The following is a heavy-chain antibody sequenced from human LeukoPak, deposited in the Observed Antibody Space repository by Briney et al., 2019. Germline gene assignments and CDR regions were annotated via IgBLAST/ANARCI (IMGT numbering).Heavy chain of an antibody. CDR1: GYTFTSYD. V-gene: IGHV1-8*01. J-gene: IGHJ1*01. CDR3: ARGYYDSSGYTDFQH. Sequence: ASVKVSCKASGYTFTSYDINWVRQATGQGLEWMGWMNPNSGNTGYAQKFQGRVTMTRNTSISTAYMELSSLRSEDTAAYYCARGYYDSSGYTDFQHWGQGTLVTVSS. CDR2: MNPNSGNT. D-gene: IGHD3-22*01.